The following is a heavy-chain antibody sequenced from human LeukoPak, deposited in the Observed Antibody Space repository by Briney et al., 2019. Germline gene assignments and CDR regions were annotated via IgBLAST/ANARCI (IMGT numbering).Heavy chain of an antibody. Sequence: PGGSLRLSCAASGFTFSSYAMSWVRPAPGKGLEWVSAISGSGGSTYYADSVKGRFTISRDNSKNTLYLQMNSLRAEDTAVYYCAKDNWVAWYYDFWSGYSEDYWGQGTLVTVSS. J-gene: IGHJ4*02. CDR3: AKDNWVAWYYDFWSGYSEDY. D-gene: IGHD3-3*01. V-gene: IGHV3-23*01. CDR1: GFTFSSYA. CDR2: ISGSGGST.